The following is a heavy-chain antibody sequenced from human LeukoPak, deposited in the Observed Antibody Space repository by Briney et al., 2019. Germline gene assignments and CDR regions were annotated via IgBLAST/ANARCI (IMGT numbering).Heavy chain of an antibody. Sequence: GGSLRLSCAASGFTFSDYYVSWIRQAPGKGLEWVSYISSSGSTIYYADSVKGRFTISRDNAKNSLYLQMNSLRAEDTAVYYCSSGHYYYYMDVWGKGTTVTVSS. CDR1: GFTFSDYY. V-gene: IGHV3-11*04. CDR3: SSGHYYYYMDV. J-gene: IGHJ6*03. CDR2: ISSSGSTI.